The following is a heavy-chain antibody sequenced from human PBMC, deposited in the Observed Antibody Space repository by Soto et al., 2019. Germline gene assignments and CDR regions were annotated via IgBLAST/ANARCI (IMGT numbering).Heavy chain of an antibody. CDR1: GYTFTSYY. J-gene: IGHJ6*03. CDR3: AREGGVGSSWSLYYYYYMDV. D-gene: IGHD6-13*01. V-gene: IGHV1-46*03. Sequence: ASVKVSCKASGYTFTSYYMHWVRQAPGQGLEWMGIINPSGGSTSYAQKFQGRVTMTRDTSTSTVYMELSSLRSEDTAVYYCAREGGVGSSWSLYYYYYMDVWGKGTTVTVSS. CDR2: INPSGGST.